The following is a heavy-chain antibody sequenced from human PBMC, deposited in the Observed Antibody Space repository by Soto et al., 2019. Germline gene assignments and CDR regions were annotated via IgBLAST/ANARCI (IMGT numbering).Heavy chain of an antibody. V-gene: IGHV4-34*01. D-gene: IGHD3-10*01. CDR3: ARGNTGRDY. J-gene: IGHJ4*02. CDR1: GGSFSGYY. CDR2: INHSGST. Sequence: QVQLQQWGAGLLKSSETLSLTCAVYGGSFSGYYWSWIRQPPGKGLEWIGEINHSGSTNYNPSLKSRVTISVDTSKTQFPLKLSSVTAADTAVYYCARGNTGRDYWGQGTLVTVSS.